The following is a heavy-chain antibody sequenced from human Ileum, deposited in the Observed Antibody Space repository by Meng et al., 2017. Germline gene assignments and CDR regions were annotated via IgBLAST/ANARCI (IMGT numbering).Heavy chain of an antibody. D-gene: IGHD1-1*01. Sequence: QVQPVQSGPEAKKPGASVTVSCKASGFIFSSYDINWVQQAPRQGLEWMGWMNPNSGNTGFAQKFQDRITMTRDTSINTAYMELSSLTSEDTAVYYCARRTQSTGTALGYWGQGTLVTVSS. J-gene: IGHJ4*02. CDR3: ARRTQSTGTALGY. CDR2: MNPNSGNT. CDR1: GFIFSSYD. V-gene: IGHV1-8*01.